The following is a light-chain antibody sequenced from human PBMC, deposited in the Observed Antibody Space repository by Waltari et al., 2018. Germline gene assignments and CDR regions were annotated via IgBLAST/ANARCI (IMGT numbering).Light chain of an antibody. V-gene: IGKV4-1*01. CDR1: QSVLYSSNNKNY. Sequence: NCKSSQSVLYSSNNKNYLAWYQQKPGQPPKLLIYWASTRESGVPDRFSGSGSGTDFTLTISSLQAEDVAVYYCQQYYSTLITFGQGTRLEIK. CDR3: QQYYSTLIT. J-gene: IGKJ5*01. CDR2: WAS.